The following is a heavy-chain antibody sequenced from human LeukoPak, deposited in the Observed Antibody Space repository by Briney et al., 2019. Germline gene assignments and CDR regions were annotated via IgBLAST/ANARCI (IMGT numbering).Heavy chain of an antibody. J-gene: IGHJ5*02. Sequence: PSETLSLTCTVSGASISTDVTYYWTFIRQPPGKGLEWIGSIYYTGNSYYNPSLKSRVIISIDTSKNQFSLKLSSVTAADTAVYYCARGGYSYGYNWFDPWGQGTLVTVSS. V-gene: IGHV4-39*07. CDR1: GASISTDVTYY. D-gene: IGHD5-18*01. CDR2: IYYTGNS. CDR3: ARGGYSYGYNWFDP.